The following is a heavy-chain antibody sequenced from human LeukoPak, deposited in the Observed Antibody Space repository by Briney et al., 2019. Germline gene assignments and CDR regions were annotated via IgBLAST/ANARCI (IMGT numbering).Heavy chain of an antibody. CDR1: GFSFNSYA. V-gene: IGHV3-64D*06. J-gene: IGHJ4*02. D-gene: IGHD3-16*02. CDR2: ISNTGIST. CDR3: VKDPAYDYVWGVFRSGPHFDY. Sequence: GGSLRLSCSASGFSFNSYAMHWVRQAPGKGLEYVAGISNTGISTFYVDSVKGRFIISRDKSKNTLYLQMSSVRAEDTAVYYCVKDPAYDYVWGVFRSGPHFDYWGQGTLVTVSS.